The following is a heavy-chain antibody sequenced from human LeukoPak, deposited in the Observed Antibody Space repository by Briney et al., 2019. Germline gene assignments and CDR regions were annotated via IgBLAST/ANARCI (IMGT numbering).Heavy chain of an antibody. D-gene: IGHD3-22*01. CDR2: ISSSSTYT. CDR1: GFSFSNFY. CDR3: ARESDSSGYYDY. V-gene: IGHV3-11*06. J-gene: IGHJ4*02. Sequence: PGGSLRLSCAASGFSFSNFYMSWIRQAPGKGLEWVSCISSSSTYTNSADSVRGRFTISRDNAKNSLYLQMNSLRVEDTAVYYCARESDSSGYYDYWGQGTLVTVSS.